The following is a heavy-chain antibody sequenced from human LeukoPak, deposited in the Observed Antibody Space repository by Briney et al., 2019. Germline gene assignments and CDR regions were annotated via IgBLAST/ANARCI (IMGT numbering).Heavy chain of an antibody. CDR3: ACSGFRTSYYFDY. D-gene: IGHD6-19*01. V-gene: IGHV3-30*01. Sequence: GGSLTLSCAASGFTLSSYAMHWVRQAPGKGLERVAVISYDGSNKYYADSVKGRFTISRDNSKNTLYLQMNSLGAEDTAVYYCACSGFRTSYYFDYWGQGTLVTVSS. CDR2: ISYDGSNK. J-gene: IGHJ4*02. CDR1: GFTLSSYA.